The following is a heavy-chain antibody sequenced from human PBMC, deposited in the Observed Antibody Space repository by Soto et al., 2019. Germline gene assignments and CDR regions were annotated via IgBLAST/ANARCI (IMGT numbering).Heavy chain of an antibody. CDR2: INSDGSST. CDR3: AREEDTAIPPGFDY. J-gene: IGHJ4*02. V-gene: IGHV3-74*01. CDR1: GFTFSSYW. D-gene: IGHD5-18*01. Sequence: PGGSLRLSCAASGFTFSSYWMHWVRQAPGKGLVWVSRINSDGSSTSYADSVKGRFTISRDNAKNTLYLQMNSLRAEDTAVYYCAREEDTAIPPGFDYWGQGTLVTVSS.